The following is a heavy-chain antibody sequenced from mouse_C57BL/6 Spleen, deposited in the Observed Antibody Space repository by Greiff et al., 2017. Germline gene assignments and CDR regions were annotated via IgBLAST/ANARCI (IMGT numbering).Heavy chain of an antibody. CDR3: ARMGDGSYGGYLDY. J-gene: IGHJ2*01. V-gene: IGHV1-81*01. D-gene: IGHD2-3*01. CDR1: GYTFTSYG. CDR2: IYPRSGNT. Sequence: VKLQESGAELARPGASVKLSCKASGYTFTSYGISWVKQRTGQGLEWIGEIYPRSGNTYYNEKFKGKATLTADKSSSTAYMELRSLTSEDSAVYFCARMGDGSYGGYLDYWGQGTTLTVSS.